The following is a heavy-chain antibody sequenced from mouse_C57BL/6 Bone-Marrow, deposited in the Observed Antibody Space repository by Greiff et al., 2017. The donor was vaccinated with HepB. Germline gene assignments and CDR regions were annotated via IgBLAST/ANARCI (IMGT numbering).Heavy chain of an antibody. V-gene: IGHV1-69*01. CDR1: GYTFTSYW. Sequence: QVQLKQPGAELVMPGASVKLSCKASGYTFTSYWMHWVKQRPGQGLEWIGEIDPSDSYTNYNQKFKGKSTLTVDKSSSTAYMQLSSLTSEDSAVYYCARSRRTFYGLFAYWGQGTLVTVSA. D-gene: IGHD1-1*02. J-gene: IGHJ3*01. CDR2: IDPSDSYT. CDR3: ARSRRTFYGLFAY.